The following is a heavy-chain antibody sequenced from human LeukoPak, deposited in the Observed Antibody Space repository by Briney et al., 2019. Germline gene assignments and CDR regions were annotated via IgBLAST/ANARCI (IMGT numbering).Heavy chain of an antibody. CDR3: AVTGYSSGWYNRF. CDR1: GFTFDDYG. D-gene: IGHD6-19*01. Sequence: GGSLRLSCAASGFTFDDYGMSWVRQAPGKGLEWVSSISSSSSYIYYADSVKGRFTISRDNAKNSLYLQMNSLRAEDTAVYYCAVTGYSSGWYNRFWGQGTLVAVSS. V-gene: IGHV3-21*01. J-gene: IGHJ4*02. CDR2: ISSSSSYI.